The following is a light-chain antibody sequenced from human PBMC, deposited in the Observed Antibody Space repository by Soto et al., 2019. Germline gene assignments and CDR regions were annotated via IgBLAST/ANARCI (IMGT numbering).Light chain of an antibody. Sequence: DMQLTQSPSSLSASVGDRVTITCRASQDISKYLHWYQQKPGKAPKLLIYDASNLEGGVPSRFSGSGSATYFTFTISSLQPEDVATYYCQQYASLPLTFGGGTRVEIK. CDR3: QQYASLPLT. CDR1: QDISKY. V-gene: IGKV1-33*01. J-gene: IGKJ4*01. CDR2: DAS.